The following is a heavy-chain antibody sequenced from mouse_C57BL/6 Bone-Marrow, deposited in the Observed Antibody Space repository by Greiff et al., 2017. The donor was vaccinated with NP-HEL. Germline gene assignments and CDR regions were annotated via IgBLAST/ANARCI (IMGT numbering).Heavy chain of an antibody. V-gene: IGHV5-6*01. Sequence: EVKLVESGGDLVKPGGSLKLSCAASGFTFSSYGMSWVRQTPDKRLEWVATISSGGSYTYYPDSVKGRFTIPRDNAKNTLYLQMSSLKSEDTAMYFCASPYDYDVAWFAYWGQGTLVTVSA. CDR1: GFTFSSYG. J-gene: IGHJ3*01. CDR3: ASPYDYDVAWFAY. CDR2: ISSGGSYT. D-gene: IGHD2-4*01.